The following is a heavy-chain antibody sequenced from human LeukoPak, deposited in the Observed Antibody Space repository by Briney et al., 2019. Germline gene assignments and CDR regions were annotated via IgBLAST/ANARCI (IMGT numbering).Heavy chain of an antibody. J-gene: IGHJ4*02. CDR3: TTQVSERPLDY. CDR2: IKSKTDGGTT. Sequence: GGSLRLSCAASGFTFSNAWMSWVRQAPGKGLEWVGRIKSKTDGGTTDYAAPVKGRFAISRDDSKNTLYLPMNSLKTEDTAVYYCTTQVSERPLDYWGQGTLVTVSS. V-gene: IGHV3-15*01. D-gene: IGHD6-25*01. CDR1: GFTFSNAW.